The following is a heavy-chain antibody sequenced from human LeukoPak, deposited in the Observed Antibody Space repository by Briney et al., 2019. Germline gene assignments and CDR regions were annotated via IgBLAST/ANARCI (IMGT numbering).Heavy chain of an antibody. Sequence: ASVKVSCKASGYTFTSYGISWVRQAPGQGLEWVGWISAYNGNTNYAQKLQGRVTMTTDTSTSTAYMELRSLSSDDTAVYYCARAYVYYYDSSGEPVDAFGIWGQGTMVTVSS. CDR1: GYTFTSYG. J-gene: IGHJ3*02. D-gene: IGHD3-22*01. CDR3: ARAYVYYYDSSGEPVDAFGI. CDR2: ISAYNGNT. V-gene: IGHV1-18*01.